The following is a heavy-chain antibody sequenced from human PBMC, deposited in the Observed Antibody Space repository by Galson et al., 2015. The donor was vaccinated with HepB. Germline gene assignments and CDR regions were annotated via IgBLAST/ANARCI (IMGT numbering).Heavy chain of an antibody. CDR3: ASGPITFGGAFDI. V-gene: IGHV3-11*06. J-gene: IGHJ3*02. CDR1: GFTFSDYY. CDR2: ISSSSSYT. Sequence: SLRLSCAASGFTFSDYYMSWIRQAPGKGLEWVSYISSSSSYTNYADSVKGRFTISRDNAKNPLYLQMNSLRAEDTAVYYCASGPITFGGAFDIWGQGTMVTVSS. D-gene: IGHD3-16*01.